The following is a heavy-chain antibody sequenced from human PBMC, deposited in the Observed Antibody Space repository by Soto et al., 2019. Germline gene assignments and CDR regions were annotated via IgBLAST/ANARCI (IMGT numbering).Heavy chain of an antibody. V-gene: IGHV4-59*01. CDR3: ARDLGRWELLGGHWFDP. D-gene: IGHD1-26*01. CDR2: IYYSGST. CDR1: GGSIISYY. J-gene: IGHJ5*02. Sequence: SETLSLTCTVSGGSIISYYCSCVRHPPGKGLEWIGYIYYSGSTNYNPSLKSRVTISVDTSKNQFSLKLSSVTAADTAVYYCARDLGRWELLGGHWFDPWGQGTLVTVSS.